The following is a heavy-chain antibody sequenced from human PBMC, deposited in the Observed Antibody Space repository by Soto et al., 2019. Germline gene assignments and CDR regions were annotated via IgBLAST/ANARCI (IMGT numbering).Heavy chain of an antibody. V-gene: IGHV3-9*01. J-gene: IGHJ4*02. CDR2: ISWNSGSV. D-gene: IGHD6-19*01. CDR1: GFTFDDYA. CDR3: AKQYNSGWYGTKNFDY. Sequence: SLRLSCAASGFTFDDYAMHWVRQAPGKGLEWVSGISWNSGSVAYADSVKGRFTISRDNAKNSLYLQMNSLRAEDTALYYCAKQYNSGWYGTKNFDYWGQGTLVTVSS.